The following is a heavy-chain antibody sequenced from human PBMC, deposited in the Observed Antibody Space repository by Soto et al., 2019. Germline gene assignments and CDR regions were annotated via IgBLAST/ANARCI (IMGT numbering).Heavy chain of an antibody. CDR2: ISRSHSDI. CDR1: GFSISNFG. CDR3: ARVDCSPSNCYNLYYGRDV. Sequence: GGSLRLSCSASGFSISNFGMFWVRQAPGRGLEWISFISRSHSDIYYADSVKGRFTISRDNAKNSMFLQMNSLRDEDRAVYYCARVDCSPSNCYNLYYGRDVWGQGTTVTVSS. J-gene: IGHJ6*02. V-gene: IGHV3-21*05. D-gene: IGHD2-2*02.